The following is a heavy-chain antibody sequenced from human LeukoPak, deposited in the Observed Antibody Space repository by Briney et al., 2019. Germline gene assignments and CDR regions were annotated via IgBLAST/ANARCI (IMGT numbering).Heavy chain of an antibody. D-gene: IGHD6-13*01. V-gene: IGHV1-18*01. CDR2: ISSNTGKT. CDR1: GYTFATYG. CDR3: AKVAGDRMDY. Sequence: GASVKVSCKASGYTFATYGFCWVRQAPGHGLEWMGWISSNTGKTDYAQKFQCRVTLTTDTSTSTAYMELRSLRPDDTALYYCAKVAGDRMDYWGQGTLLTVSS. J-gene: IGHJ4*02.